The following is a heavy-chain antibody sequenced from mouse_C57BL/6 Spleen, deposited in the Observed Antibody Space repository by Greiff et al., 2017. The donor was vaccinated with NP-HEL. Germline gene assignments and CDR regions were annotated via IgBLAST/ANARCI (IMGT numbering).Heavy chain of an antibody. V-gene: IGHV1-19*01. Sequence: VQLKESGPVLVKPGASVKMSCKASGYTFTDYYMNWVKQSHGKSLEWIGVINPYNGGTSYNQKFKGKATLTVDKSSSTAYMELNSLTSEDSAVYYCARLGLRPFDYWGQGTTLTVSS. CDR3: ARLGLRPFDY. J-gene: IGHJ2*01. CDR1: GYTFTDYY. D-gene: IGHD2-4*01. CDR2: INPYNGGT.